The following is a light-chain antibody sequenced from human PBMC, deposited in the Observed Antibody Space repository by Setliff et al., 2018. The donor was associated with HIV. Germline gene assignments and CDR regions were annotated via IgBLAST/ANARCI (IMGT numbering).Light chain of an antibody. CDR2: NNY. CDR1: SSNIGVNV. CDR3: AVWDNGLKGYV. J-gene: IGLJ1*01. Sequence: QPVLSQPPSASGTPGQSVTISCSGSSSNIGVNVVNWYQHLPGTSPKLLIYNNYQRPSGVPDRFSGSKSGSSGSLAISGLQSEDEADYYCAVWDNGLKGYVFGTGTKVTVL. V-gene: IGLV1-44*01.